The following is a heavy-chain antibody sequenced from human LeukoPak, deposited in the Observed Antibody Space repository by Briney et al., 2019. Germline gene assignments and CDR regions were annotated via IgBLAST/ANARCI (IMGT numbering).Heavy chain of an antibody. Sequence: KPSETLSLTCSVSGGSTSSYYWSWIRQPPGKGLEWIGYISDSGSTNYNPSLKSRVTMSVDTSRNQFSLKLSSVTAADTAVYYCATIAAYDGGWYTIAYWGQGTLVTVSS. CDR3: ATIAAYDGGWYTIAY. CDR2: ISDSGST. J-gene: IGHJ4*02. V-gene: IGHV4-59*08. CDR1: GGSTSSYY. D-gene: IGHD6-19*01.